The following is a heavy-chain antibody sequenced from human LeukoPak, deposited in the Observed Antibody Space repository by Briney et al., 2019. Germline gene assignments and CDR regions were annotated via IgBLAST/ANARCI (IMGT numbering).Heavy chain of an antibody. Sequence: TSETLSLTCAVYGGSLNGHYWSWIRQPPGKGLEWIGEGSESGGTKFNPSLKSRVTISADTSKNQFSLKLNSVTAADTAVYYCAKNGQSGFSFDPWGQGTLVTVSS. CDR3: AKNGQSGFSFDP. CDR2: GSESGGT. CDR1: GGSLNGHY. J-gene: IGHJ5*02. D-gene: IGHD3-3*01. V-gene: IGHV4-34*01.